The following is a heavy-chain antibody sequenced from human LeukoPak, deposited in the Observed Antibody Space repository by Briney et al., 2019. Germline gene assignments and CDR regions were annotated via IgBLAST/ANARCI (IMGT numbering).Heavy chain of an antibody. CDR1: GGTFSSYA. Sequence: SVKVSCKASGGTFSSYAISWVRQAPGQGLEWMGGIIPIFGTANYAQKFQGRVTITTDESTSTAYMELSSLRSEDTAVYYCARSRRGYSYGLGLCYMDVWGKGTTVTVSS. V-gene: IGHV1-69*05. J-gene: IGHJ6*03. CDR3: ARSRRGYSYGLGLCYMDV. D-gene: IGHD5-18*01. CDR2: IIPIFGTA.